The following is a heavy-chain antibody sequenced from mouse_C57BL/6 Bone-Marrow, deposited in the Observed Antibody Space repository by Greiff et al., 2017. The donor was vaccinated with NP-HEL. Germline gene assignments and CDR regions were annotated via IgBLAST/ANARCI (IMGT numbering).Heavy chain of an antibody. CDR2: IDPSDSYT. CDR1: GYTFTSYW. Sequence: QVQLQQPGAELVMPGASVKLSCKASGYTFTSYWMNWVKQRPGQGLEWIGEIDPSDSYTNYNQKFKGKSTLTVDKSSSTAYMQLSSLTSEYSAVYYCARSGHYDYDGVYYAMDYWGQGTSVTVSS. V-gene: IGHV1-69*01. D-gene: IGHD2-4*01. J-gene: IGHJ4*01. CDR3: ARSGHYDYDGVYYAMDY.